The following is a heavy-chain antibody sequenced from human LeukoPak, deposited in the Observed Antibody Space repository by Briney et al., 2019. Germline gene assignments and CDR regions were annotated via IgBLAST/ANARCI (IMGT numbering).Heavy chain of an antibody. CDR1: GHTFTRYG. CDR2: ISGYNGNT. Sequence: ASVKVSCKTSGHTFTRYGISWVRQAPGQGLEWMGWISGYNGNTNYAQKFHGRVNMTTDTSASTAYMELRSLRSDDTAVYYCARDCSGGSCHFDYWGQGTLVTVPS. D-gene: IGHD2-15*01. V-gene: IGHV1-18*04. CDR3: ARDCSGGSCHFDY. J-gene: IGHJ4*02.